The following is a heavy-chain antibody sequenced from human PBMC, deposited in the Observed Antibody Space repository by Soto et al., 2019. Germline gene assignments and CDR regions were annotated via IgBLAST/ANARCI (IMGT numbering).Heavy chain of an antibody. J-gene: IGHJ5*02. V-gene: IGHV4-31*01. CDR2: IYHSGTT. CDR1: GDSISSGGHF. CDR3: QRDTGGHPYNCFDT. Sequence: SETLSLTCTVSGDSISSGGHFWTWIRQHPGKGLEWIGYIYHSGTTYYNPSLKSQVTISIDTSQNQFSLKLSSVTAADTAVYYCQRDTGGHPYNCFDTWGQGTLVTVSS.